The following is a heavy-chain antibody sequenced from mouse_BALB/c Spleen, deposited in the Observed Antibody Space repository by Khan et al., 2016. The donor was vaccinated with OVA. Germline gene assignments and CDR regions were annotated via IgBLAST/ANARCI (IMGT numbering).Heavy chain of an antibody. CDR3: AIYYDYDWLAY. D-gene: IGHD2-4*01. V-gene: IGHV3-1*02. Sequence: EVQLQESGPDLVKPSQSLSLTCTVTGYSITSGYSWHWIRQFPGNKLEWMGYIHYSGSTNYNPSLKIRISITRDTSKNQFFLQLNSVTTEDTATSYCAIYYDYDWLAYWGQGTLVTVSA. CDR1: GYSITSGYS. CDR2: IHYSGST. J-gene: IGHJ3*01.